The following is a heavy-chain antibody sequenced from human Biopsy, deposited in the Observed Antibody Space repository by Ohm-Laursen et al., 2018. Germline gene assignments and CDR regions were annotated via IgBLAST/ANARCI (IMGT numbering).Heavy chain of an antibody. CDR3: ARVAGGYAYYYGMDV. Sequence: GTLSLTCAVSGFSISSGYYWGWIRQPPGKGLEWIGSVYDSGKSYYNPSLKSRVTISVDVSKSQFSLKLTSVTAADTAVYYCARVAGGYAYYYGMDVWGQGTTVIVSS. CDR1: GFSISSGYY. D-gene: IGHD5-12*01. CDR2: VYDSGKS. V-gene: IGHV4-38-2*01. J-gene: IGHJ6*02.